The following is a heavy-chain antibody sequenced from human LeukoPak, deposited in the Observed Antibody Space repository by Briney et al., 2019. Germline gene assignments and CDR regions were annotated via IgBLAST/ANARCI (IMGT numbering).Heavy chain of an antibody. V-gene: IGHV4-34*01. Sequence: SETLSLTCAVYGGSFSGYYWSWIRQPPGKGLEWIGEINHSGSTNYNPSLKSRVTISVDTSKNQFSLKLSSVTAADTAVYYCARVPYDFWSGYPSYYFDYWGQGTLVTVSS. J-gene: IGHJ4*02. CDR2: INHSGST. CDR3: ARVPYDFWSGYPSYYFDY. CDR1: GGSFSGYY. D-gene: IGHD3-3*01.